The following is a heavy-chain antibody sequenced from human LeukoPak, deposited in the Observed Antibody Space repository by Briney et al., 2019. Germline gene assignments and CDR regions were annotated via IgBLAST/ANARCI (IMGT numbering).Heavy chain of an antibody. D-gene: IGHD1-26*01. J-gene: IGHJ3*02. CDR3: ATMSYDAFDM. Sequence: PSETLSLTCTVSGGSISSYYWSWIRQPPGKGLEWIGEINHSGSTNYNPSLKSRVTISVDTSKNHFSLKLSSVTAADTAVYYCATMSYDAFDMWGQGTMVTVSS. V-gene: IGHV4-34*01. CDR1: GGSISSYY. CDR2: INHSGST.